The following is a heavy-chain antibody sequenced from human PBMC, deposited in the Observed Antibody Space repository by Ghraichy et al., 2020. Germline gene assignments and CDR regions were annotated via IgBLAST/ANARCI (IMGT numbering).Heavy chain of an antibody. D-gene: IGHD6-13*01. CDR2: IYYSGST. V-gene: IGHV4-59*08. Sequence: SETLSLTCTVSGGSISSYYWSWIRQPPGKGLEWIGYIYYSGSTNYNPSLKSRVTISVDTSKNQFSLKLSSVTAADTAVYYCARQALGSSSWGTPKWVAFDIWGQGTMVTVSS. CDR3: ARQALGSSSWGTPKWVAFDI. CDR1: GGSISSYY. J-gene: IGHJ3*02.